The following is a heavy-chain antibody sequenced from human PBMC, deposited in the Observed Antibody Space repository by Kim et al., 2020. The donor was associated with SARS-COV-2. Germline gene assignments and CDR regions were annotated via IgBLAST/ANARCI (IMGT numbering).Heavy chain of an antibody. J-gene: IGHJ4*02. V-gene: IGHV3-33*01. CDR3: ARDRGIYSSGLDY. D-gene: IGHD6-19*01. Sequence: YVDSVKGRFTISRDNSKNTQYLQMNSLRAEDTAVYYCARDRGIYSSGLDYWGQGTLVTVSS.